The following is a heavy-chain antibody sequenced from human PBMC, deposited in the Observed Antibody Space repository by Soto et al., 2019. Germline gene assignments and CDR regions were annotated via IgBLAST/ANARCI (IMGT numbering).Heavy chain of an antibody. D-gene: IGHD2-8*01. CDR1: GGSISSSNW. CDR3: ARRPDCTNGVCSDY. J-gene: IGHJ4*02. V-gene: IGHV4-4*02. CDR2: IYHSGST. Sequence: PSETLSLTCAVSGGSISSSNWWSWVRQPPGKGLEWIGEIYHSGSTNYNPSLKSRVTISVDKSKNQFSLKLSSVTAADTAVYYCARRPDCTNGVCSDYWGQGTLVTVSS.